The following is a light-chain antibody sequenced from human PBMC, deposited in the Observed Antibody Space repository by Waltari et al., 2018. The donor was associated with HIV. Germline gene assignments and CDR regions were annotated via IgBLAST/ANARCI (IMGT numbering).Light chain of an antibody. CDR1: SSDVGGFNY. Sequence: QSALTQPRSVSGSPGQSVTISCTGPSSDVGGFNYVSWYQHHPGKAPKLMIYDVSKRPSGVPDRFSGSKSGNTASLTISGLQAEDEANYYCCSYAGLYTWVFGGGTELTVL. J-gene: IGLJ3*02. V-gene: IGLV2-11*01. CDR2: DVS. CDR3: CSYAGLYTWV.